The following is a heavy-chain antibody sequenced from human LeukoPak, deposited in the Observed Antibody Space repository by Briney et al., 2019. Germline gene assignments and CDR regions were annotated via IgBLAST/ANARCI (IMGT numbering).Heavy chain of an antibody. J-gene: IGHJ3*02. CDR2: ISGSGGST. V-gene: IGHV3-23*01. CDR1: GFTFSSYA. D-gene: IGHD3-22*01. Sequence: GGSLRLSCAASGFTFSSYAMSWVRQAPGKGLEWVSAISGSGGSTYYADSVKGRFTISRDNAKNSLYLQMNSLRAEDTALYYCAKDIDSSGYPLDAFDIWGQGTMVTVSS. CDR3: AKDIDSSGYPLDAFDI.